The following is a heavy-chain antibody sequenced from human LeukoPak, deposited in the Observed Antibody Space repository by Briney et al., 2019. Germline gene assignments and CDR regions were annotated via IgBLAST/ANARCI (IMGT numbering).Heavy chain of an antibody. J-gene: IGHJ4*02. V-gene: IGHV4-59*01. CDR2: IYYSGST. Sequence: PSETLSLTCTVSGGSISRYYWSWIRQPPGKGLEWIGYIYYSGSTNYNPSLKSRVTISVDTSKNQFSLKLSSVTAADTAVYYCARVGDTAMANDYWGQGTLVTVSS. CDR1: GGSISRYY. D-gene: IGHD5-18*01. CDR3: ARVGDTAMANDY.